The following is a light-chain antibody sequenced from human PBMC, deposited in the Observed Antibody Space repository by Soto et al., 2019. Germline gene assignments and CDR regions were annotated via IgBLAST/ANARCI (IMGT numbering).Light chain of an antibody. CDR3: SPYAGSNNYV. CDR1: SGDVGGYNY. V-gene: IGLV2-8*01. J-gene: IGLJ1*01. CDR2: EVS. Sequence: QSVLTQPPSASGSPGQSVTISCTGTSGDVGGYNYVSWYQQHPGKAPKLMIYEVSKRPSGVPDRFSGSKSGNTASLTVSGLQAEDEADYYCSPYAGSNNYVFGTGTKATVL.